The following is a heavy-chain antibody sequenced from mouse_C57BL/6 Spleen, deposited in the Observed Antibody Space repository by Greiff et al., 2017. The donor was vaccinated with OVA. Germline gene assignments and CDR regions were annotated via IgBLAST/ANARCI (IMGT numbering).Heavy chain of an antibody. D-gene: IGHD2-1*01. J-gene: IGHJ1*03. CDR3: ARHGNYDWYFDV. CDR1: GFSLPSYG. Sequence: VHLVESGPGLVAPSQRLSITCTVSGFSLPSYGVHWVRQPPGKGLEWLVVIWSDGSTTYNSALKSRLSISKDNSKSQVFLKMNSLQTDDTAMYYCARHGNYDWYFDVWGTGTTVTVSS. CDR2: IWSDGST. V-gene: IGHV2-6-1*01.